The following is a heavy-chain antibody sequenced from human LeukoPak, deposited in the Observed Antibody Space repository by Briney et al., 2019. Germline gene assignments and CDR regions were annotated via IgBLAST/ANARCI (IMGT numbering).Heavy chain of an antibody. Sequence: GGSLRLSCAASGFTFSSYAMSWVRQAPGKGLEWVSAISGSGGSTYYADSVKGRFTISRDNSKNTLYLQVNSLRAEDTAVYYCATNYYDSSGYLYWGQGTLVTVSS. CDR1: GFTFSSYA. CDR3: ATNYYDSSGYLY. V-gene: IGHV3-23*01. D-gene: IGHD3-22*01. CDR2: ISGSGGST. J-gene: IGHJ4*02.